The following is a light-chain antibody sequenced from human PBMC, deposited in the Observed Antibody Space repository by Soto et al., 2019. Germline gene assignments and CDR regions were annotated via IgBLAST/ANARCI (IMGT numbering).Light chain of an antibody. CDR1: QSVSSNY. V-gene: IGKV3-20*01. Sequence: EIVMTQSPATLSVSPGERTTLSCRASQSVSSNYLAWYQQKPGQAPRLLIKGASSRATDIPDRFSGSGSGTDFTLTISRLEPEDFAVYYCQQYGSSLITFGQGTRLEIK. CDR3: QQYGSSLIT. J-gene: IGKJ5*01. CDR2: GAS.